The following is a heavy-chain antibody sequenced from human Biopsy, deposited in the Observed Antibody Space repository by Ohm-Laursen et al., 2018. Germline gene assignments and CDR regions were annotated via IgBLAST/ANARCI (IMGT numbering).Heavy chain of an antibody. J-gene: IGHJ4*02. D-gene: IGHD1-26*01. CDR3: ARVGAGAPSIDYFDY. CDR2: IYYSGST. Sequence: TLSLTCTVYGATFSDYYWNWIRQPPGKRLEWIGNIYYSGSTNYNPSLRSRVTISVDRSKNQFSLELSSVTAADTAVYYCARVGAGAPSIDYFDYWGQGALVTVSS. CDR1: GATFSDYY. V-gene: IGHV4-59*01.